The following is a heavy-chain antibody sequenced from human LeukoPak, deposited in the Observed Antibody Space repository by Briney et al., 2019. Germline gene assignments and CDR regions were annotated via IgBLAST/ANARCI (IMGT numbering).Heavy chain of an antibody. J-gene: IGHJ3*02. D-gene: IGHD3-22*01. CDR1: AGSISSYY. CDR2: IYYSGST. Sequence: SETLSLTCTVSAGSISSYYWSWIRQPPGKGLEWIGYIYYSGSTNYNPSLKSRVTISVDTSKNQFSLKLSSVTAADTAVYYCARDPGPDYYDSSGYYSLNAFDIWGQGTMVTVSS. V-gene: IGHV4-59*01. CDR3: ARDPGPDYYDSSGYYSLNAFDI.